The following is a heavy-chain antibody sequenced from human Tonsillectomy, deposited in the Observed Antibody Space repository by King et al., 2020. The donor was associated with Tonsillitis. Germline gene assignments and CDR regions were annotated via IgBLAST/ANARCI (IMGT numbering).Heavy chain of an antibody. CDR2: IIPIFGTA. J-gene: IGHJ4*02. D-gene: IGHD3-10*01. V-gene: IGHV1-69*06. CDR1: GGTFSNYA. CDR3: ARDRVGRYYGSGSYFDY. Sequence: VQLVESGAEGKKPGSSVKVSCKASGGTFSNYAITWVRQAPGHGLEWMGGIIPIFGTAHYAQKFQGRVTITADKSTSTAYLELRSLKYEDTAVYYCARDRVGRYYGSGSYFDYWGQGALVTVSS.